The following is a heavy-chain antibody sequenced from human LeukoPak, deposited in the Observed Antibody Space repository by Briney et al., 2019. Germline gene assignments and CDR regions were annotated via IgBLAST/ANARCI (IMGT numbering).Heavy chain of an antibody. V-gene: IGHV4-59*12. CDR1: GGSISRYY. CDR3: ARARPYSNVYYYYYYMDV. Sequence: SETLSLTCTVSGGSISRYYWNWIRQPPGGGLEWIGYISDSGNTYYKSSLKSRVTISLDTSKSQFSLKLKSVTAADTAVYYCARARPYSNVYYYYYYMDVWGKGTTVTVSS. D-gene: IGHD6-13*01. J-gene: IGHJ6*03. CDR2: ISDSGNT.